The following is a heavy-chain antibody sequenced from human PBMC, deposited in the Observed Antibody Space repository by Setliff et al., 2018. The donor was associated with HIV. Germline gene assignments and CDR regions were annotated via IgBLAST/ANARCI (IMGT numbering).Heavy chain of an antibody. Sequence: GGSLRLSCAASGFAFSSHQMGWVRQAPGKGREWVAHIKPVGSSKKYVDSVKGRFTISRDNAKDSLYLQMNGLRVEDTGVYYCARDPRSGWYLGFFDYWGQGTLVTVSS. D-gene: IGHD6-19*01. CDR2: IKPVGSSK. CDR1: GFAFSSHQ. J-gene: IGHJ4*02. V-gene: IGHV3-7*01. CDR3: ARDPRSGWYLGFFDY.